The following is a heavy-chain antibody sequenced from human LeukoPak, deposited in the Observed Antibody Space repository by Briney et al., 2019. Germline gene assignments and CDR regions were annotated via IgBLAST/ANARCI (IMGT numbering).Heavy chain of an antibody. J-gene: IGHJ5*02. Sequence: ASVKVSCKASGYTFTSYGISWVRQAPGQGLEWMGWISAYNGNTNYAQKLQGRVTMTTDTSTSTAYMELRSLRSDDTAVYYCARDPQYQLLSDNWFDPWGQGTLVTVSS. V-gene: IGHV1-18*01. CDR1: GYTFTSYG. CDR3: ARDPQYQLLSDNWFDP. CDR2: ISAYNGNT. D-gene: IGHD2-2*01.